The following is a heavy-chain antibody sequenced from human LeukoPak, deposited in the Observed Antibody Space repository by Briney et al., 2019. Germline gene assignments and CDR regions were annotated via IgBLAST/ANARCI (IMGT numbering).Heavy chain of an antibody. CDR1: GFTFSTFS. CDR3: AREGPGTSIASRPNDY. V-gene: IGHV3-21*01. CDR2: LSSNGGYI. Sequence: GGSLRLYCRASGFTFSTFSMNWGRQATRKGLHLLSSLSSNGGYIYYADSVRGRFAISRDNAKNSLYLQMNSLRAEDTAVYYCAREGPGTSIASRPNDYWGQGTLVTVSS. J-gene: IGHJ4*02. D-gene: IGHD6-6*01.